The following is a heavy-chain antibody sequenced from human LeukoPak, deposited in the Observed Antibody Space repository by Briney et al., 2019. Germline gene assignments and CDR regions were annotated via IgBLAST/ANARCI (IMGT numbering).Heavy chain of an antibody. CDR2: ISSGNSYI. CDR3: ARYCSSSRCLYYYHMDV. D-gene: IGHD2-2*01. V-gene: IGHV3-21*01. J-gene: IGHJ6*03. Sequence: PGGSLRLSCAASGCTFSTYSMNWVRQAPGKGLEWVSSISSGNSYIYYADSVKGRFTISRDDAKNSLYLQMNSLRAEDTAVYYCARYCSSSRCLYYYHMDVWGKGTTVTVSS. CDR1: GCTFSTYS.